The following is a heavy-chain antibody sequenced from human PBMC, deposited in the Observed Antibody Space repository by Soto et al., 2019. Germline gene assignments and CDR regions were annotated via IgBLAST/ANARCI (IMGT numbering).Heavy chain of an antibody. CDR3: VRRHVSATGIDWFDH. CDR2: INAANGDT. CDR1: GYTFTSYG. D-gene: IGHD6-13*01. Sequence: ASVKVSCKASGYTFTSYGIHWVRQAPGQRLEWMGWINAANGDTKYSPKFQGRVNITRETSASTAYMELSSLRSEDTAVYYCVRRHVSATGIDWFDHWGQGTLVTVS. V-gene: IGHV1-3*01. J-gene: IGHJ5*02.